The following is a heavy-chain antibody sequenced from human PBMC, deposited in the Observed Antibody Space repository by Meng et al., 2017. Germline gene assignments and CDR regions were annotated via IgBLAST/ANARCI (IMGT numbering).Heavy chain of an antibody. Sequence: QGTLVQSGAEVKKPVASVKVTCEASGYTLSSDGFSWVRQAPGQGLEWLGWINTYNGKTDYAQKFQGRITMTTDTFTSTAYMELRNLRSDDTAVYYCATRGNPYLNCWGQGTLVTVSS. J-gene: IGHJ4*02. CDR3: ATRGNPYLNC. V-gene: IGHV1-18*01. CDR1: GYTLSSDG. CDR2: INTYNGKT.